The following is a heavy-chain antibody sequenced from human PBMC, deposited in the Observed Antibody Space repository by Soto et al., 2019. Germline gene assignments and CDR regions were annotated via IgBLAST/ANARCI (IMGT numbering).Heavy chain of an antibody. Sequence: GASVKVSCKTSGYTFSTFGVNWVRQAPGQGLEWMGWINAYSGNTVYAQKLQGRVTMTTDTSTTTAYMELRSLTSDDTAMYFCARGIAWYMFDYWGQGTLVTVSS. CDR1: GYTFSTFG. J-gene: IGHJ4*02. CDR3: ARGIAWYMFDY. CDR2: INAYSGNT. V-gene: IGHV1-18*01. D-gene: IGHD6-13*01.